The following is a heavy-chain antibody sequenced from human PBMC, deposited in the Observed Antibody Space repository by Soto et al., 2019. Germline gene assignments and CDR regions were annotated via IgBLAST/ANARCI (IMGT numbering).Heavy chain of an antibody. V-gene: IGHV3-23*01. CDR2: ISGSGGST. CDR3: AKDWGGLKTRGYFDY. CDR1: GFTFSSYA. D-gene: IGHD3-16*01. J-gene: IGHJ4*02. Sequence: GGSLRLSCAASGFTFSSYAMSWVRQAPGKGLEWVSAISGSGGSTYYADSVKGRFTISRDNSKNTLYLQMNSLRAEDTAVYYCAKDWGGLKTRGYFDYWGQGTLVTVSS.